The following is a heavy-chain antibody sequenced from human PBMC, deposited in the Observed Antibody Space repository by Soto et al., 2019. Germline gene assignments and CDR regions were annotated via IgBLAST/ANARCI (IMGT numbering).Heavy chain of an antibody. CDR1: GFTLTTYT. D-gene: IGHD1-26*01. V-gene: IGHV3-21*01. CDR2: INGRGNYR. CDR3: AREDGVVGDTSDFDN. J-gene: IGHJ4*02. Sequence: PXGALRLSCSAAGFTLTTYTMNWVRQAPGMGLDWVSSINGRGNYRYYTDSVEGRFTISRDNAQNSLYLQMNSLGVEDRGVYYCAREDGVVGDTSDFDNWGQGKLVTVSS.